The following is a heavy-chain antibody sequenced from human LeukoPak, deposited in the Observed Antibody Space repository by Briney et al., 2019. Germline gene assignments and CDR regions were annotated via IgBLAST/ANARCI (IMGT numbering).Heavy chain of an antibody. V-gene: IGHV3-21*01. D-gene: IGHD3-3*01. CDR3: ARRHFGVVLDY. CDR2: IRGDSTET. CDR1: GFTFSSYS. Sequence: GGSLRLSCEGSGFTFSSYSMIWVRQAPGKGLEWVASIRGDSTETRHADSLMGRFTISRDNAKKSLYLQMNSLRAEDTAVYYCARRHFGVVLDYWGQGTLVTVSS. J-gene: IGHJ4*02.